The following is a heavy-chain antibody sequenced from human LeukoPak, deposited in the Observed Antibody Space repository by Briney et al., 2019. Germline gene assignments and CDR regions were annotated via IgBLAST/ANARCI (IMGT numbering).Heavy chain of an antibody. Sequence: GGSLRLSCSASGFTFSSYAMHWVRQAPGKGLEYVSAISSNGGSTYYADSVKGRFTISRDNSKNTLCLQMSSLRAEDTAVYYCVKDDSSGAFDIWGQGTMVTVSS. CDR1: GFTFSSYA. CDR3: VKDDSSGAFDI. V-gene: IGHV3-64D*06. J-gene: IGHJ3*02. D-gene: IGHD6-19*01. CDR2: ISSNGGST.